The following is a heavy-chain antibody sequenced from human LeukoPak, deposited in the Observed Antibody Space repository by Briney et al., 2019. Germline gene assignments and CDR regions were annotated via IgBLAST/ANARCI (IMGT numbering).Heavy chain of an antibody. CDR1: GASISSYY. J-gene: IGHJ4*02. CDR3: ASLNPSGSGSYYLDY. Sequence: PADTLSLTCTVSGASISSYYWSCIRQPPGKGRGWIGYIYYSGSTNYNLSRKSRVTISVDTSKPKFSLKLRSVTAADTAVYYCASLNPSGSGSYYLDYWGQGNLVTVSS. V-gene: IGHV4-59*07. D-gene: IGHD3-10*01. CDR2: IYYSGST.